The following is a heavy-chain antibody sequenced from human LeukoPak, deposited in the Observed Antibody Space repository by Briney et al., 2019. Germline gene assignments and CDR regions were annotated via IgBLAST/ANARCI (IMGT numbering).Heavy chain of an antibody. CDR3: ARIGYCSSTSCYWVLDY. Sequence: GASLQISCKASGSRFTSYWIGRLRQMPGKGLEWMGIIYPGDSDTRYSPSFQGQVTISADKSISTAYLQWSSLKASDTAMYYCARIGYCSSTSCYWVLDYWGQGTLVTASS. CDR1: GSRFTSYW. V-gene: IGHV5-51*01. J-gene: IGHJ4*02. CDR2: IYPGDSDT. D-gene: IGHD2-2*01.